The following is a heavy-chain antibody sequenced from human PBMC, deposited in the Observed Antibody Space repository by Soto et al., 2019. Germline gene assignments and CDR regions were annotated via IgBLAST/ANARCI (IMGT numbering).Heavy chain of an antibody. CDR3: TRHFHYGSESPLALY. V-gene: IGHV5-51*01. CDR2: IYPGDSDT. J-gene: IGHJ4*02. Sequence: PGESLKISCKGSGYTFTKYLIGWVRQMPGKGLEWMGIIYPGDSDTRYSPTFQGQVTISADKSISTAYLQWSSLKASDSDMYYCTRHFHYGSESPLALYWGQGILITVSS. D-gene: IGHD3-10*01. CDR1: GYTFTKYL.